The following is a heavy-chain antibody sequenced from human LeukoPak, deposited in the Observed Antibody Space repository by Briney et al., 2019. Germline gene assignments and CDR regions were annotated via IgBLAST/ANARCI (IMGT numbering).Heavy chain of an antibody. V-gene: IGHV4-59*01. CDR3: ARAEYYFDY. CDR1: GGSISSYY. J-gene: IGHJ4*02. Sequence: SETLSLTCTVSGGSISSYYWSWIRQPPGKGLEWIGYIYYSGSINYNPSLKSRVTISVDTSKNQFSLKLSSVTAADTAVYYCARAEYYFDYWGQGTLVTVSS. CDR2: IYYSGSI.